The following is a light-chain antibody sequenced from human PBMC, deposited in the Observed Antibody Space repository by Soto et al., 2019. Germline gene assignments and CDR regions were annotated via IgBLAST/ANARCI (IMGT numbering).Light chain of an antibody. CDR1: SSDVGTYHS. CDR2: AVT. V-gene: IGLV2-14*01. J-gene: IGLJ2*01. Sequence: QSALTQPASVSGSPGQSIAISCTGTSSDVGTYHSVSWYQQFPGKAPKLILYAVTNRPSGISNRFSGSKSGNTASLTISGLQSDDEADDFCSSYTTSATLVFGLGTKLTVL. CDR3: SSYTTSATLV.